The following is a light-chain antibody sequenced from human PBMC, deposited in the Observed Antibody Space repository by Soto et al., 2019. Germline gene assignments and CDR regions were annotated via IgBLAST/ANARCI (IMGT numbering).Light chain of an antibody. CDR3: QQRSNWPIT. CDR2: DAS. J-gene: IGKJ5*01. CDR1: QSVGSL. Sequence: EIVLTQSPATLSLSPGEGATLPCRASQSVGSLLAWYQQKPGQAPRLVIYDASNRATGIPARFSGSGSGTDFTLTISSLEPEDFAVYYCQQRSNWPITFGQGTRLEIK. V-gene: IGKV3-11*01.